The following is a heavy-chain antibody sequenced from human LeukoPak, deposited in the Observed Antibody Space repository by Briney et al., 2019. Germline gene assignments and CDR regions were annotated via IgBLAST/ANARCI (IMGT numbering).Heavy chain of an antibody. Sequence: GASVKVSCKASGYTFTSYYMHWVRQAPGQGLEWMGIINPSGGSTSYAQKFQGRVTMTRDTSTSTVYMELSSLRSEDTAVYYCARDPPNYDFWSGYYSSYGMDVWGQGTTVTVSS. D-gene: IGHD3-3*01. CDR1: GYTFTSYY. J-gene: IGHJ6*02. CDR3: ARDPPNYDFWSGYYSSYGMDV. V-gene: IGHV1-46*01. CDR2: INPSGGST.